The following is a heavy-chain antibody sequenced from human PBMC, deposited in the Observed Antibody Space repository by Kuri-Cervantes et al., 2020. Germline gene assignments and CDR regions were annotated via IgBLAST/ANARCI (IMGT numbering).Heavy chain of an antibody. J-gene: IGHJ4*02. V-gene: IGHV4-38-2*01. CDR1: AYSISSGYY. D-gene: IGHD5-12*01. CDR2: IYHSGST. CDR3: ARGNSGYDLPPDY. Sequence: ESLKISCAVSAYSISSGYYWGWIRQPPGKGLEWIGIIYHSGSTYYNPSLKSRVTISVDASNNQFSLELSSVTAADTAVYYCARGNSGYDLPPDYWGQGTLVTVSS.